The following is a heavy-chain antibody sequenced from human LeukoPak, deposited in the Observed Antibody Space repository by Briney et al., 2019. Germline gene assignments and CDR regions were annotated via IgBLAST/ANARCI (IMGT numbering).Heavy chain of an antibody. J-gene: IGHJ4*02. Sequence: GGSLRLSCAASGFTFSGFSLSWVRQAPGKGLEWISNIRPSGSDMYCAASVKGRFTISRDSATNSLYLQMNNLQVDDSAVYFCVRDVNWAFDSWGQGTLVTVSS. CDR1: GFTFSGFS. V-gene: IGHV3-48*01. D-gene: IGHD7-27*01. CDR3: VRDVNWAFDS. CDR2: IRPSGSDM.